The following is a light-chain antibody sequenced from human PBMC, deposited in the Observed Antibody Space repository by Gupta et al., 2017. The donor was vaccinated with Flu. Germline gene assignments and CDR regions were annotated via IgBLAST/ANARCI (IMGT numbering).Light chain of an antibody. CDR3: QSYDDNSHV. CDR1: SGSIANKP. CDR2: END. V-gene: IGLV6-57*01. Sequence: FMLTQPHSVSESPGKTVTISCTRSSGSIANKPVTWHQQRPGNSPTTVIDENDRRPSGVPDRFSGSIDSSSKSASLTISGLKTEDESDYYCQSYDDNSHVFGGGTKLTVL. J-gene: IGLJ3*02.